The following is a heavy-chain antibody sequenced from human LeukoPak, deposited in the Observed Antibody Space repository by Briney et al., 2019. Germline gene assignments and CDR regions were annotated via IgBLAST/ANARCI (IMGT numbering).Heavy chain of an antibody. CDR3: ARGRGWVDH. Sequence: GGTLRLSCAASGFSFTTYAMSWFRQAPGKGLEWVANIHDDGNVKNYVDSVKGRFTISRDDARNSVYLQLNSLRVEDTALYYCARGRGWVDHWGQGTLVTVSS. D-gene: IGHD3-16*01. CDR1: GFSFTTYA. V-gene: IGHV3-7*01. J-gene: IGHJ4*02. CDR2: IHDDGNVK.